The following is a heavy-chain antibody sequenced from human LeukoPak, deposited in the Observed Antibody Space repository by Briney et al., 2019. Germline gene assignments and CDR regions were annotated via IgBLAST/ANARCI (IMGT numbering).Heavy chain of an antibody. J-gene: IGHJ4*02. Sequence: ASVKVSCKASGGTFSSYAISWVRQAPGQGLEWMGRIIPILGIANYAQKFQGRVTITADKSTSTAYMELSSLRSEDTAVYYCARGYSSSWYWDYWGQGTLVTVSS. V-gene: IGHV1-69*04. CDR1: GGTFSSYA. CDR3: ARGYSSSWYWDY. D-gene: IGHD6-13*01. CDR2: IIPILGIA.